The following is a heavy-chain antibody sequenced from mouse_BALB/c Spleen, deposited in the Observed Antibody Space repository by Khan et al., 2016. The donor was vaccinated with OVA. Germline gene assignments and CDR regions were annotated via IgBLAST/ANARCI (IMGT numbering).Heavy chain of an antibody. CDR3: TSSGYGSFAY. CDR1: GYTFTDYN. V-gene: IGHV1S29*02. CDR2: IFPNNGDS. Sequence: EVQLQESGPELVKPGASVKISCKASGYTFTDYNMDWVKQSHGKSLEWIGYIFPNNGDSGYNQKFKTRAALTVDSSSSTAFMELRSLTSEDSAVDYCTSSGYGSFAYWGRGTLVTVSA. D-gene: IGHD1-2*01. J-gene: IGHJ3*01.